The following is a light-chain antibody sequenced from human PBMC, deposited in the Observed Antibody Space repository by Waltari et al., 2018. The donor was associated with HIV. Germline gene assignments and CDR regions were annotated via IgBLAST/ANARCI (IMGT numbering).Light chain of an antibody. Sequence: QSALPHPRSVSGSPGQSVTISCTGTSSDVGAYNSVSWYQQHPGKAPKLMIYDVSKWPSGVPDRFSGSKSGNTASLTISGLQAEDEADYYCCSYAGTYTYVFGTGTKVTVL. CDR1: SSDVGAYNS. J-gene: IGLJ1*01. CDR3: CSYAGTYTYV. V-gene: IGLV2-11*01. CDR2: DVS.